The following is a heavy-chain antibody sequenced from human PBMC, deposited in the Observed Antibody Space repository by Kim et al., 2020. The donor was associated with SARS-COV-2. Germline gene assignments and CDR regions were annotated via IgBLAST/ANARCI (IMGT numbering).Heavy chain of an antibody. D-gene: IGHD6-19*01. Sequence: SVKGRFTISRDNSKNTLYLQMNSLRAEDTAVYYWAKDREYSSGWGGEFDYWGQGTLVTVSS. V-gene: IGHV3-23*01. CDR3: AKDREYSSGWGGEFDY. J-gene: IGHJ4*02.